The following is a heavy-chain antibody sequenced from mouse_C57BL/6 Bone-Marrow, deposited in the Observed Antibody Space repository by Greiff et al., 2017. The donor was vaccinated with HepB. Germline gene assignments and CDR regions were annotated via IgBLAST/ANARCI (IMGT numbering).Heavy chain of an antibody. J-gene: IGHJ3*01. Sequence: VQLQQSGAELVRPGTSVKVSCKASGYAFTNYLIEWVKQRPGQGLEWIGVINPGSGGTNYNGKFKGKATLTADKSSSTAYMQRSSLTSEDSAVYFCARGLLLRSWFAYWGQGTLVTVSA. CDR1: GYAFTNYL. V-gene: IGHV1-54*01. D-gene: IGHD1-1*01. CDR3: ARGLLLRSWFAY. CDR2: INPGSGGT.